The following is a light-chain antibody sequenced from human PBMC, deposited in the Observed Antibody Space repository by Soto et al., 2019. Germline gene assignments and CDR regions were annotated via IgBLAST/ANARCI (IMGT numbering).Light chain of an antibody. CDR1: QSISTW. J-gene: IGKJ1*01. Sequence: DIQMTQSPSTLSASVGDRVTITCRASQSISTWLAWYRQKPGKAPKLLIYDASNLQSGVPSRFSGSGSGTEFTLTISSLQPVDFATYYCQQYNSYWTFGQGTKVDIK. V-gene: IGKV1-5*01. CDR3: QQYNSYWT. CDR2: DAS.